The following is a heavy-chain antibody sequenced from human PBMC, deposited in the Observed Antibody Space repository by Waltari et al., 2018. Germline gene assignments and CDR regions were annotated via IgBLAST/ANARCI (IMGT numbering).Heavy chain of an antibody. Sequence: QVQLQESGPGLVKPSETLSLTCAVSGYSISSGYYWGWIRQPPGKGLEWIGSIYHSGGTYYTPALKSRVTISVDTSKNQFALKLSSVTAADTAVYYCARHYDSSGYYLHTFDYWGQGTLVTVSS. CDR1: GYSISSGYY. J-gene: IGHJ4*02. CDR3: ARHYDSSGYYLHTFDY. D-gene: IGHD3-22*01. CDR2: IYHSGGT. V-gene: IGHV4-38-2*01.